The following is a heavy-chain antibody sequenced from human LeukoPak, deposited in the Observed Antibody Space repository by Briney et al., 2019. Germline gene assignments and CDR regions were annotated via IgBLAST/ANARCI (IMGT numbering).Heavy chain of an antibody. Sequence: SETLSLTCTVSGGSISSYYWRWIRQPAGKGLEWIGRIYTSGSTNYNASLKSRVSMSVDTSKNQFSLKLSPVTAADTAVFYCARENSGSYREFDYWGQGTLVTVSS. CDR2: IYTSGST. CDR1: GGSISSYY. V-gene: IGHV4-4*07. J-gene: IGHJ4*02. CDR3: ARENSGSYREFDY. D-gene: IGHD1-26*01.